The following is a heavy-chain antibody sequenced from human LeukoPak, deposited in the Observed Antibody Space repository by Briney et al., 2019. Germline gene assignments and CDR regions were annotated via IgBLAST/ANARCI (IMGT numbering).Heavy chain of an antibody. J-gene: IGHJ4*02. V-gene: IGHV3-21*03. CDR2: ISSSSSYI. Sequence: PGGSLRLSCAASGFTFSSYSINWVRQVPGKGLECVSSISSSSSYIYYADSVKGRFTITRDSAKSSVLLQMNSLRAEDTALYCARALTPRSYSFDYWGQGALVTVSS. CDR3: ARALTPRSYSFDY. D-gene: IGHD1-26*01. CDR1: GFTFSSYS.